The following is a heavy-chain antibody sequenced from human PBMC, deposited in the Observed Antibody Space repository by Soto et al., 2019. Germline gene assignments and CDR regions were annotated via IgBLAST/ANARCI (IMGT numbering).Heavy chain of an antibody. Sequence: ASVKVSCKASGYTFTGYYMHWVRQAPGQGLEWMGWINPNRGGTNYAQKFQGRVTMTRDTSISTAYMELSRLRSDDTAVYYCARATLDTAMVTGVPYYFDYWGQGTLVTVSS. CDR1: GYTFTGYY. CDR2: INPNRGGT. V-gene: IGHV1-2*02. J-gene: IGHJ4*02. CDR3: ARATLDTAMVTGVPYYFDY. D-gene: IGHD5-18*01.